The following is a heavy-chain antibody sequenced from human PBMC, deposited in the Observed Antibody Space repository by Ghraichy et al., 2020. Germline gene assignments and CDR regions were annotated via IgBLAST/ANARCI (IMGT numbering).Heavy chain of an antibody. CDR1: GFTFSSYS. V-gene: IGHV3-48*02. D-gene: IGHD2-15*01. CDR2: ISSSSSTI. Sequence: GGSLRLSCAASGFTFSSYSMNWVRQAPGKGLEWVSYISSSSSTIYYADSVKGRFTISRDNAKNSLYLQMNSLRDEDTAVYYCARVVCSGGSCRDANPDYWGQGTLVTVSS. J-gene: IGHJ4*02. CDR3: ARVVCSGGSCRDANPDY.